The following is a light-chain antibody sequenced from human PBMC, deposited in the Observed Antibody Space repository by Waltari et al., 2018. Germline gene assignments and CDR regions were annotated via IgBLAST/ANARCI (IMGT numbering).Light chain of an antibody. J-gene: IGLJ3*02. Sequence: QSALTQPASVSGSPGQSITISCTGTSSDVGGYNLVSWYQQHPGKAPKLMIYEDSKRPSGVSKRFSGSKSGNTASLTISGLQAEDEANYYCCSYAGSSIWVFGGGTELTVL. CDR3: CSYAGSSIWV. CDR1: SSDVGGYNL. CDR2: EDS. V-gene: IGLV2-23*01.